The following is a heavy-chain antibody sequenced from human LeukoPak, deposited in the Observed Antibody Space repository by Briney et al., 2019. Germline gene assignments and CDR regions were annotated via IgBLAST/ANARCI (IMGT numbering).Heavy chain of an antibody. Sequence: PGRSLRLSCAASGFTFRSYGMHWVRQAPGKGLEWVAVISYDGSNKYYADSVKGRFTISRDNSKNTLYLQMNSLRAEDTAVYYCAKERRWLPFDYWGQGTLVTASS. D-gene: IGHD5-24*01. CDR2: ISYDGSNK. J-gene: IGHJ4*02. CDR3: AKERRWLPFDY. CDR1: GFTFRSYG. V-gene: IGHV3-30*18.